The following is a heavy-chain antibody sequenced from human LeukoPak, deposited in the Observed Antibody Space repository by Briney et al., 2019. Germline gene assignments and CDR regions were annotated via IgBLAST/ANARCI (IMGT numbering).Heavy chain of an antibody. J-gene: IGHJ6*03. Sequence: GGSLRLSCAASGFTFSSYAMSWVRQAPGKGLEWVSAISGSGGTTYYADSVKGRFTISRDNSKTTLYLQMNSLRAEDTAIYYCAKNYGDYWTYYYYYMDVWGRGTTVILSS. CDR3: AKNYGDYWTYYYYYMDV. V-gene: IGHV3-23*01. D-gene: IGHD4-17*01. CDR1: GFTFSSYA. CDR2: ISGSGGTT.